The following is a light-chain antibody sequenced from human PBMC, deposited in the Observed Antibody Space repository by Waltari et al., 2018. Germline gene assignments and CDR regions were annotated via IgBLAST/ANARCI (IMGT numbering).Light chain of an antibody. CDR3: QQYDKLLVT. Sequence: DIQMTQSPSSLSASIGDRVTITCQASQDIEFYLNWYQQKPGKAPKLLIYDASNLATGVPSRFSGSGSRTDFTFTISSLQPEDIATYYCQQYDKLLVTFGQGTRLEI. CDR1: QDIEFY. V-gene: IGKV1-33*01. CDR2: DAS. J-gene: IGKJ5*01.